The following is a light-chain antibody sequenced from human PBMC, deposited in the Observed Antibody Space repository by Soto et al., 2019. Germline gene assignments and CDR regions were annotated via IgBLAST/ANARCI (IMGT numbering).Light chain of an antibody. Sequence: QSALTQPASVSGSPGQSITISCTGTSSDVGGYNYVSWYQQHPGKAPKLMIYDVSNRPSGVSNRFSGSKSGNTASLTISGLPAEDEADYYCSSYTSSSVVFGGGTQLTVL. J-gene: IGLJ2*01. V-gene: IGLV2-14*01. CDR1: SSDVGGYNY. CDR3: SSYTSSSVV. CDR2: DVS.